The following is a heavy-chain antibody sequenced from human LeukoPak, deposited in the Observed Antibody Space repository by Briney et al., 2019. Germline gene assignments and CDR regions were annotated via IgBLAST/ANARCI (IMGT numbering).Heavy chain of an antibody. Sequence: SETLSLTCTASGGSISNYWRSWIRQPPGKGLEWVGYVFDSGGTNYNPSLKSRVTISVDTSKKKFSLKLSCVTAADTAVYYCAREPSEPYYFDYWGQGTLVTVSS. J-gene: IGHJ4*02. D-gene: IGHD1-26*01. V-gene: IGHV4-59*01. CDR2: VFDSGGT. CDR1: GGSISNYW. CDR3: AREPSEPYYFDY.